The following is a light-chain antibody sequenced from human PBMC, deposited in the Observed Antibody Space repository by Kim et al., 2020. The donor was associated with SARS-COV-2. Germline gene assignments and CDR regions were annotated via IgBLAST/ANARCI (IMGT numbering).Light chain of an antibody. Sequence: ASVEDTVTITCRASQGIGNDLGWYQQKPGKAPTRLIYSASTLQRGVPSRFSGSGSGTEFTLTISSLQPEDFATYYCLQHSSYPPTFGQGTKLEI. J-gene: IGKJ2*01. CDR3: LQHSSYPPT. CDR1: QGIGND. V-gene: IGKV1-17*01. CDR2: SAS.